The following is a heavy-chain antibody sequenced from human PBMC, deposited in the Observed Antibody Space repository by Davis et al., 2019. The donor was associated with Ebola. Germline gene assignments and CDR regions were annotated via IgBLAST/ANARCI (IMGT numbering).Heavy chain of an antibody. CDR3: ARDFGTSGWEGVSDI. CDR2: LNPKNGAT. Sequence: ASVKVSCKASGYTFSDKHIHWVRQAPGQGLEWMGWLNPKNGATNYAQKFQGRVTMTRDTSITTAYMELSRLRPDDTAIYHCARDFGTSGWEGVSDIWGQGTMVTVSS. V-gene: IGHV1-2*02. J-gene: IGHJ3*02. D-gene: IGHD3-22*01. CDR1: GYTFSDKH.